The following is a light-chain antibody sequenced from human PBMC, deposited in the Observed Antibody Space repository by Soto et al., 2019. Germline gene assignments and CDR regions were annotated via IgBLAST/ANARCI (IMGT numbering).Light chain of an antibody. J-gene: IGKJ4*01. Sequence: PITQLPSPSPASVGDRVTITCRASQGISNYLAWYQQKPGKAPKLLIYAASSLQTGVSSRFSGSGSGTDFTLTISNLQPEDFATYYCQQNSSTPTFGGGTKVDI. V-gene: IGKV1-39*01. CDR1: QGISNY. CDR2: AAS. CDR3: QQNSSTPT.